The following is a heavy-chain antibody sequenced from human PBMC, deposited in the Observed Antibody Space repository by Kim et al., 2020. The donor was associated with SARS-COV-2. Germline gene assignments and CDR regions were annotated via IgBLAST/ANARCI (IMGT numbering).Heavy chain of an antibody. Sequence: STYNNPSLKSLVTISVDTSKNQFSLKLSSVTAADTAVYYCANVQGTMVRGWGQGTLVTVSS. CDR3: ANVQGTMVRG. V-gene: IGHV4-31*01. J-gene: IGHJ4*02. D-gene: IGHD3-10*01. CDR2: ST.